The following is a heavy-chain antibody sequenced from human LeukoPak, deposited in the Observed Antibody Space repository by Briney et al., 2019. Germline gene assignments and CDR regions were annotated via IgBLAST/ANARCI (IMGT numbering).Heavy chain of an antibody. J-gene: IGHJ5*02. V-gene: IGHV3-7*01. CDR1: GFTFSGYW. Sequence: PGGSLRLSCAASGFTFSGYWMSWVRQAPGKGVEGVANIKQDESEKYYVDSVKGRFTISRDNAKNSLYLQMNSLRAEDTALYYCARGSGWFDPWGQGTLVTVSS. CDR3: ARGSGWFDP. CDR2: IKQDESEK.